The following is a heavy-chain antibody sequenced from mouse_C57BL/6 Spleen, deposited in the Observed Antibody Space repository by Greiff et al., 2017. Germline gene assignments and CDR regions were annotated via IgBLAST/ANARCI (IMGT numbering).Heavy chain of an antibody. CDR3: ARANWVYYYAMDY. V-gene: IGHV5-16*01. CDR2: INYDGSST. D-gene: IGHD4-1*01. J-gene: IGHJ4*01. CDR1: GFTFSDYY. Sequence: EVQLVESEGGLVQPGSSMKLSCTASGFTFSDYYMAWVRQVPEKGLEWVANINYDGSSTYYLDSLKGRFIISRDNAKNTLYLQMSSLMSEDTATYYCARANWVYYYAMDYWGQGTSVTVSS.